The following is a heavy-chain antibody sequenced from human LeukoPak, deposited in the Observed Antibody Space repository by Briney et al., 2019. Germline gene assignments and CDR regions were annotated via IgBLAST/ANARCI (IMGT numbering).Heavy chain of an antibody. CDR1: GGSVSSYF. Sequence: SETLSLTCTVSGGSVSSYFWSWIRQPPGKGLEWVGYIYFTGSTKYNPSLTSRVPISLDTSKNQFSLKLNSVTAADTAVYYCARSERGYSYGWYDYWGQGTLVTVSS. CDR3: ARSERGYSYGWYDY. D-gene: IGHD5-18*01. J-gene: IGHJ4*02. V-gene: IGHV4-59*02. CDR2: IYFTGST.